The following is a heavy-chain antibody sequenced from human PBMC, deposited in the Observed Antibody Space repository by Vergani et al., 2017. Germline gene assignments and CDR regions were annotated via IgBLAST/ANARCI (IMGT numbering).Heavy chain of an antibody. Sequence: QVQLQESGPGLVKPSQTLSLTCTVSGGSISSGGYYWSWILHHXGKGLAWVGYIYYSGSTYYNPSLKSRVTISVDTSKNQFSLKLSSVTAADTAVYYCARVGIAAADPLSEENWYFDLWGRGTLVTVSS. D-gene: IGHD6-13*01. J-gene: IGHJ2*01. CDR2: IYYSGST. V-gene: IGHV4-31*03. CDR1: GGSISSGGYY. CDR3: ARVGIAAADPLSEENWYFDL.